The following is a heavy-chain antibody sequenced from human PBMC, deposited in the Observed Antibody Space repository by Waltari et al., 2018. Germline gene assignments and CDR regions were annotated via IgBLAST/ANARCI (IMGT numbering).Heavy chain of an antibody. V-gene: IGHV4-39*01. J-gene: IGHJ4*02. Sequence: QLQLQESGPGLVKPSETLSLTCTVSGGSISSRSYYWGWIRQPPGKGLEWIGSIYYSGSTYYNPALKRRVTISVDTSRNQFSLKLSSVTAADTAVYYCARQRGAVRGVMSEFDYWGQGTLVIVSS. CDR3: ARQRGAVRGVMSEFDY. D-gene: IGHD3-10*01. CDR1: GGSISSRSYY. CDR2: IYYSGST.